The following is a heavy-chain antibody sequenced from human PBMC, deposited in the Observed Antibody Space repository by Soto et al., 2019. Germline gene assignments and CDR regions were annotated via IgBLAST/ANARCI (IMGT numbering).Heavy chain of an antibody. CDR1: GFTFSSYG. CDR3: AKDLKVSGSHYETLNYYYGMDV. Sequence: QVQLVESGGGVVQPGGTLRLSCAASGFTFSSYGMQWVRQAPGKGLEWVAVIAYDGSLKYYVDSVKGRFTISRDNSKNTLYLQINSLRAEDTAVYYCAKDLKVSGSHYETLNYYYGMDVWGQGTTVSVSS. V-gene: IGHV3-30*18. D-gene: IGHD3-10*01. CDR2: IAYDGSLK. J-gene: IGHJ6*02.